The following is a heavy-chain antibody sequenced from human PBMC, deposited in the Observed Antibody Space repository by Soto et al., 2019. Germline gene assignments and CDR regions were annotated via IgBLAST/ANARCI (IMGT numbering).Heavy chain of an antibody. CDR1: GFTVSSNY. Sequence: EVQLVESGGGLVQPGGSLRLSCAASGFTVSSNYMSWVRQAPGKGLEWVSVIYSGGSTYYADSVKGRFTISRHNSKNTLYLQMNSLRAEDTAVYYCARPSTPTVYSGMDVWGQGTTVTVSS. V-gene: IGHV3-53*04. D-gene: IGHD4-17*01. J-gene: IGHJ6*02. CDR3: ARPSTPTVYSGMDV. CDR2: IYSGGST.